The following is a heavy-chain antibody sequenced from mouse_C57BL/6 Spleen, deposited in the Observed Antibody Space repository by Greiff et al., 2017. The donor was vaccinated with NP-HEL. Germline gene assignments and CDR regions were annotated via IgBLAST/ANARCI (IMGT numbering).Heavy chain of an antibody. Sequence: QVQLQQPGAELVRPGSSVKLSCKASGYTFTSYWMHWVKQRPIQGLEWIGNIDPSDSETHYNQKFKDKATLTVDKSSSTAYMQLSSLTSEDSAVYYCARWSYYGSSPRGAMDYWGQGTSVTVSS. CDR3: ARWSYYGSSPRGAMDY. J-gene: IGHJ4*01. V-gene: IGHV1-52*01. CDR2: IDPSDSET. D-gene: IGHD1-1*01. CDR1: GYTFTSYW.